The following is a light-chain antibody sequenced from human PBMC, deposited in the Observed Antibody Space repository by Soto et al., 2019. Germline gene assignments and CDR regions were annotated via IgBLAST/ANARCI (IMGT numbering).Light chain of an antibody. CDR1: SSDVGSYDR. Sequence: QSVLTQPPSVSGSPGQSVAISCTGTSSDVGSYDRVSWYQQPPGTAPKLIISEVSNRPSGVPDRFSGSKSGNTASLTISGLQAEDEADYYCSSYTSSSTYVFGTGTKVTGL. V-gene: IGLV2-18*02. J-gene: IGLJ1*01. CDR2: EVS. CDR3: SSYTSSSTYV.